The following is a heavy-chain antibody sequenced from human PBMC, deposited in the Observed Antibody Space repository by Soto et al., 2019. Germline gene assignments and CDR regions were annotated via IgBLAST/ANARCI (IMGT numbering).Heavy chain of an antibody. CDR3: ARDGTVAGTKLRYYGIDV. CDR1: GGTFSSYA. V-gene: IGHV1-69*13. Sequence: SVKVSCKASGGTFSSYAISWVRQAPGQGLEWMGGIIPIFGTANYAQKFQGRVTITADESTSTAYMELSSLRSEDTAVYYCARDGTVAGTKLRYYGIDVWGQGTTVTFSS. CDR2: IIPIFGTA. J-gene: IGHJ6*02. D-gene: IGHD6-19*01.